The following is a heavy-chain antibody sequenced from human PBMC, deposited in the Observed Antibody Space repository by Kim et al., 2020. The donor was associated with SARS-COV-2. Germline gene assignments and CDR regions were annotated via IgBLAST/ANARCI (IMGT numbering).Heavy chain of an antibody. J-gene: IGHJ5*02. V-gene: IGHV4-34*01. CDR2: INHSGST. CDR3: ARYYDYVWGSYRYRGSPAWFDP. Sequence: SETLSLTCAVYGGSFSGYYWSWIRQPPGKGLEWIGEINHSGSTNYNPSLKSRVTISVDTSKNQFSLKLSSVTAADTAVYYCARYYDYVWGSYRYRGSPAWFDPWGQGTLVTVSS. D-gene: IGHD3-16*02. CDR1: GGSFSGYY.